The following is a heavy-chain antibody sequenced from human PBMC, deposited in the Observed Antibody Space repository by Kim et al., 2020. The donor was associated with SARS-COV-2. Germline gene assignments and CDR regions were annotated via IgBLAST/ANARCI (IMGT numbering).Heavy chain of an antibody. CDR3: ARESLHYGDYQSLQP. V-gene: IGHV4-4*07. Sequence: PSLKSRVTMSVDTSKNQFSLKLSSVTAADTAVYYCARESLHYGDYQSLQPWGQGTLVTVSS. D-gene: IGHD4-17*01. J-gene: IGHJ5*02.